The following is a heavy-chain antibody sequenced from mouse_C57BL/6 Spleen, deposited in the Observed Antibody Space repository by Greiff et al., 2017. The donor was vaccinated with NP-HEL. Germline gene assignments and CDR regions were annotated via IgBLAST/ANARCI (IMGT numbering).Heavy chain of an antibody. V-gene: IGHV1-55*01. CDR3: ARRNQYYFDY. CDR1: GYTFPSSW. Sequence: QVQLQQPGAGLVKPGASVKMSCKASGYTFPSSWITWVKQRPGQGLEWIGEIYPGSGSTNYNEKFKSKATLTVDTSSSTAYMQLSSLTSEDSAVYYCARRNQYYFDYWGQGTTLTVSS. CDR2: IYPGSGST. J-gene: IGHJ2*01.